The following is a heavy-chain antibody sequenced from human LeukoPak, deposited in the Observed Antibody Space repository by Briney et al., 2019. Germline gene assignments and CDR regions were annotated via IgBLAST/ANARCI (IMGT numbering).Heavy chain of an antibody. D-gene: IGHD3-22*01. CDR3: ARRPYASGYAFDI. Sequence: SETLSLTCTVSGGSMRSGTYYWDWIRQPPGKGLEWIGSSYYSGNTYYNPSLKSRVTISVDTSKKQFSLKLSSVTAAGTAVYYCARRPYASGYAFDIWGQGTMVTVS. J-gene: IGHJ3*02. CDR1: GGSMRSGTYY. V-gene: IGHV4-39*01. CDR2: SYYSGNT.